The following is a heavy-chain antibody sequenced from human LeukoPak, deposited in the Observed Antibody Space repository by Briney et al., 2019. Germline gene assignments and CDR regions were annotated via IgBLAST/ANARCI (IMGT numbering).Heavy chain of an antibody. CDR3: ARSVNYYDSSGPLPPNWFDP. J-gene: IGHJ5*02. CDR1: RYTFTSYA. CDR2: INAGNSNT. D-gene: IGHD3-22*01. Sequence: ASVKVSCKASRYTFTSYAMHWVRQAPGQRLEWMGWINAGNSNTRYSQNFQGRVTVTRDTSASTAYMELSSLRSEDTAVYYCARSVNYYDSSGPLPPNWFDPWGQGTLVTVSS. V-gene: IGHV1-3*01.